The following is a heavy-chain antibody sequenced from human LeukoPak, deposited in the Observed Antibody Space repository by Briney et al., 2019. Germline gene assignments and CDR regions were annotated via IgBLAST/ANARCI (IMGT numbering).Heavy chain of an antibody. V-gene: IGHV5-51*01. Sequence: GESLKISCKGSGYIITSYWIGWVRQLPRKGLEWMGIIYPGDSDTRYNPYFQSQVTTSADNYTTTAYQQWRNLKASDTIMYCWAGQPAAISQNWFDPWGQGTLVTVSS. CDR3: AGQPAAISQNWFDP. CDR2: IYPGDSDT. J-gene: IGHJ5*02. D-gene: IGHD2-2*01. CDR1: GYIITSYW.